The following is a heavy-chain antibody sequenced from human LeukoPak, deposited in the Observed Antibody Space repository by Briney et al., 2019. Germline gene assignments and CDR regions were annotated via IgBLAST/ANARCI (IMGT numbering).Heavy chain of an antibody. CDR2: ISANNSNT. CDR3: DRDSGVRRLLDFDY. J-gene: IGHJ4*02. CDR1: GYTFTSYG. V-gene: IGHV1-18*01. Sequence: ASVKVSCKASGYTFTSYGISWVRQAPGQGLEWMGWISANNSNTNNAQKLQVRVPMTTDTSTSTAYMELRSLRSDDTDVYYCDRDSGVRRLLDFDYWGQGTLVTVSS. D-gene: IGHD6-25*01.